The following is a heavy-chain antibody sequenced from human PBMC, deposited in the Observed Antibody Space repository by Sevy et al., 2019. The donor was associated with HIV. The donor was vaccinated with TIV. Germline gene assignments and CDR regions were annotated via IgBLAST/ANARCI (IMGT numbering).Heavy chain of an antibody. J-gene: IGHJ5*02. V-gene: IGHV4-39*01. CDR3: ARVSWYSSGWLWFDN. D-gene: IGHD6-25*01. Sequence: SETLSLTCTVSGGSISTNSYYWGWIRQPPGKGLAWIATIHYSGSTYYNPSLKSRVTISVETSKDQFSLKLTSVTAADTSVYYCARVSWYSSGWLWFDNWGQGTLVTVSS. CDR2: IHYSGST. CDR1: GGSISTNSYY.